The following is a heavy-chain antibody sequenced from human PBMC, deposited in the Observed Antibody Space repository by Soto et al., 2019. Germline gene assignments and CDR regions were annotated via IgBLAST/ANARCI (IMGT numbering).Heavy chain of an antibody. J-gene: IGHJ6*02. CDR3: ARGGISGYSYVYLSHGSQVGGMDV. CDR2: INHSGST. CDR1: GGSFSGYY. V-gene: IGHV4-34*01. D-gene: IGHD5-18*01. Sequence: PSGTLALSCAVYGGSFSGYYWCWIRQPPGKGLEWIGEINHSGSTNYNPSLKSRVTISADTSKNQFSLKLSSVTAADTAVYYCARGGISGYSYVYLSHGSQVGGMDVWAQGTSGPVSS.